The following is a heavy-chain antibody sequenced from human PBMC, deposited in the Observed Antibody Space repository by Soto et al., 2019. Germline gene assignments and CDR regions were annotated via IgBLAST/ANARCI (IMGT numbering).Heavy chain of an antibody. J-gene: IGHJ6*04. Sequence: GGSLRLSCAASGFTFDDYAMHWVRQAPGKGLEWVSGISWNSGSIGYADSVKGRFTISRDNAKNSLYLQMNSLRAEDTALYYCANNIGGRSYSPHYYDLDVWGKGTTVTVSS. D-gene: IGHD2-15*01. CDR1: GFTFDDYA. CDR3: ANNIGGRSYSPHYYDLDV. V-gene: IGHV3-9*01. CDR2: ISWNSGSI.